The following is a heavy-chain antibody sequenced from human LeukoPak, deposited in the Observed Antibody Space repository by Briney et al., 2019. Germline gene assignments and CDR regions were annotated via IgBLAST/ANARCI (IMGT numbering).Heavy chain of an antibody. CDR2: IYYSGST. J-gene: IGHJ4*02. Sequence: SETLSLTCTVSGGSISSYYWSWIRQPPGKGLEWIGYIYYSGSTNYNPSLKSRVTISVDTSKNQFSLKLSSVTAADTAVYYCARDGDDYVWGSYRYWGQGTLVTVSS. D-gene: IGHD3-16*02. V-gene: IGHV4-59*01. CDR3: ARDGDDYVWGSYRY. CDR1: GGSISSYY.